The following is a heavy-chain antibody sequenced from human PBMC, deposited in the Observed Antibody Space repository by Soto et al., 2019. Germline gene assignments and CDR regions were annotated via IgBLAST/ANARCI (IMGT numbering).Heavy chain of an antibody. CDR3: ARGGGLTIFGVVTPGGDAFDI. CDR2: IYYSGST. CDR1: GGSISSYY. J-gene: IGHJ3*02. V-gene: IGHV4-59*01. Sequence: SETLSLTCTVSGGSISSYYWSWIRPPPGKGLEWIGYIYYSGSTNYNPSLKSRVTISVDTSKNQFSLKLSSVTAADTAVYYCARGGGLTIFGVVTPGGDAFDIGGQGTMVTVS. D-gene: IGHD3-3*01.